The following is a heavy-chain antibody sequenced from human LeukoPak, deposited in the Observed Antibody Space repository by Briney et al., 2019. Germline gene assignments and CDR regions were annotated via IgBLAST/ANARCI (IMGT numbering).Heavy chain of an antibody. D-gene: IGHD2-2*01. CDR2: ITDGGST. V-gene: IGHV3-23*01. J-gene: IGHJ4*02. CDR3: AKPFRECSSATCYVSFDY. Sequence: QPGGSLRLSCTASGFTFSSYGMTWVRQAPGKGLEWVSGITDGGSTFYADSVKGRFTISRDNSINTLYMQLNSLRAEDTAVYYCAKPFRECSSATCYVSFDYWGQGILVTVSS. CDR1: GFTFSSYG.